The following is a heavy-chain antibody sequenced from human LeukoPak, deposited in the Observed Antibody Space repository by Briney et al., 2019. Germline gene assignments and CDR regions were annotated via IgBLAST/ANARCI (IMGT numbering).Heavy chain of an antibody. J-gene: IGHJ6*03. V-gene: IGHV3-11*04. D-gene: IGHD1-26*01. CDR1: GFILSDYY. CDR2: ISSSGATI. Sequence: GGSLRLSCAASGFILSDYYMHWIRQAPGKGLEWVSYISSSGATIYYADSVKGRFTISRDNAKNSLYLQMNSLRAEDTAVYYCARDTNYYYYMDVWGKGTTVTVSS. CDR3: ARDTNYYYYMDV.